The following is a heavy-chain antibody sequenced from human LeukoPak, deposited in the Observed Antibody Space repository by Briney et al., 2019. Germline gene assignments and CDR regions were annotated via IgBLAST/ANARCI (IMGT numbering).Heavy chain of an antibody. CDR2: IYSGGST. J-gene: IGHJ3*02. Sequence: PGGSLRLSCAASGYTLSSNYMSWVRQAPGKGLEWVSVIYSGGSTYYSDSVTGRFTISRDNSKNTLYLQMNSLRAEDTAVYYCARDSNCSSTSCYTYAFDIWGQGTMVTVSS. D-gene: IGHD2-2*02. CDR1: GYTLSSNY. CDR3: ARDSNCSSTSCYTYAFDI. V-gene: IGHV3-53*01.